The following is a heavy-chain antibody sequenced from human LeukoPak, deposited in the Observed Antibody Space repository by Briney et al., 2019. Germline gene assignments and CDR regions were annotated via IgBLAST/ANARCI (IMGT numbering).Heavy chain of an antibody. Sequence: SETLSLTCTVSGGSISGGSYYWSWIRQPAGKGLEWIGRIYASGSTNYNPSLNNRLTISLDTSKNQFSLKLSSVTAADTAVYYCARAPYGSGFGYWGQGTLVTVSS. CDR2: IYASGST. CDR3: ARAPYGSGFGY. V-gene: IGHV4-61*02. J-gene: IGHJ4*02. D-gene: IGHD3-10*01. CDR1: GGSISGGSYY.